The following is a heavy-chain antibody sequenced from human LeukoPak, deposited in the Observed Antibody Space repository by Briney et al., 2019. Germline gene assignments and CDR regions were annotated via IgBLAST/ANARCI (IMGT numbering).Heavy chain of an antibody. J-gene: IGHJ4*02. CDR3: ARVRPPYSGYDWGDFDY. CDR1: GGSISSYY. V-gene: IGHV4-59*01. CDR2: IYYSGGT. Sequence: SETLSLTCTVSGGSISSYYWSWIRQPPGKGLEWIGYIYYSGGTDYNPSLKSRVTISVDTSKNQFSLKLSSVTAADTAVYYCARVRPPYSGYDWGDFDYWGQGTLVTVSS. D-gene: IGHD5-12*01.